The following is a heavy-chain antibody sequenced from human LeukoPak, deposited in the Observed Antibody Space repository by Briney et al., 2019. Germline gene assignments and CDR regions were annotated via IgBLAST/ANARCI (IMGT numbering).Heavy chain of an antibody. D-gene: IGHD3-9*01. CDR2: MNPNSGNT. CDR1: GYTFTSYD. Sequence: ASVKVSCKASGYTFTSYDINWVRQATGQGLEWMGWMNPNSGNTGYAQKFQGRVTITRDTSASTAYMELSSLRSEDTAVYYCAKNYDILTGYYPYYFDYWGQGTLVTVSS. CDR3: AKNYDILTGYYPYYFDY. V-gene: IGHV1-8*01. J-gene: IGHJ4*02.